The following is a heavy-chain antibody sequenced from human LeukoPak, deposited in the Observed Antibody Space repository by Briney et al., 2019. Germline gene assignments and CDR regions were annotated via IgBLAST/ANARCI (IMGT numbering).Heavy chain of an antibody. CDR3: ARVRYCDSTSCYFADY. Sequence: GGSLRLSCAASGFTFSSYWMSWVRQAPGKGLEWVANITEDGSEKYYVDSVKGRFTVSRDSAKNSLYLQMNSLSPEDTAVYYCARVRYCDSTSCYFADYWGQGTLVTVSS. CDR1: GFTFSSYW. D-gene: IGHD2-2*01. CDR2: ITEDGSEK. J-gene: IGHJ4*02. V-gene: IGHV3-7*04.